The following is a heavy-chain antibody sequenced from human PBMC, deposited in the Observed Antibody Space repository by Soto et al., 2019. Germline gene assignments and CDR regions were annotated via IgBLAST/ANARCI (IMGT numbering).Heavy chain of an antibody. CDR2: INAGNGNT. J-gene: IGHJ6*03. D-gene: IGHD1-1*01. V-gene: IGHV1-3*01. Sequence: ASVKVSCKASGYIFTSYAMHWVRQAPGQRLEWMGWINAGNGNTKYSQKFQGRVTITRDTSASTAYMELSSLRSEDTAVYYCARDNRGFATTYYYYMDVWGKGTTVTVSS. CDR3: ARDNRGFATTYYYYMDV. CDR1: GYIFTSYA.